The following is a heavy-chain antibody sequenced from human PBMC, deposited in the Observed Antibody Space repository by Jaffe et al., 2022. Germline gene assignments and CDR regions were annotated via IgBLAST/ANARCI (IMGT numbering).Heavy chain of an antibody. CDR2: ISDSGAVA. CDR3: AKGGRINNYYEGY. V-gene: IGHV3-23*01. J-gene: IGHJ4*02. CDR1: GFTFRSYA. Sequence: EVQLLESGGGLVQPGGSLRLSCAASGFTFRSYAMNWVRQAQGKGLEWVSSISDSGAVAYYADSVKGRFTISRDNSQSTLYLQMDSLRADDTAIYYCAKGGRINNYYEGYWGQGTLVTVSS. D-gene: IGHD1-26*01.